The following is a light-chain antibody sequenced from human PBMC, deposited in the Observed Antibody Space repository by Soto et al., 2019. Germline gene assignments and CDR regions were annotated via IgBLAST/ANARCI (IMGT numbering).Light chain of an antibody. V-gene: IGKV3-15*01. CDR3: QQYNNLPPYS. CDR2: GAS. J-gene: IGKJ2*03. CDR1: QSVGSS. Sequence: EIVMTQSPATLSVSPGERATLSCRASQSVGSSLAWYQQKPGQTPRLLIYGASTRAAGIPARFSGSGSGTEFTLTISSLQSEDFAVYYCQQYNNLPPYSFAQGTRLEIK.